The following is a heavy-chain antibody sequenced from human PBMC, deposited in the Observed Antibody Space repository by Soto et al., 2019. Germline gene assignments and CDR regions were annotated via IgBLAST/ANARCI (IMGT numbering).Heavy chain of an antibody. CDR1: GGSISSSSYY. Sequence: SETLSLTCTVSGGSISSSSYYWGWFRQPPGKGLEWIGSIYYSGSTYYNPSLKSRVTISVDTSKNQFSLKLSSVTAADTAVYYCARRLYYDSSGFEGGGMDVWGQGTTVTVSS. CDR3: ARRLYYDSSGFEGGGMDV. J-gene: IGHJ6*02. D-gene: IGHD3-22*01. CDR2: IYYSGST. V-gene: IGHV4-39*01.